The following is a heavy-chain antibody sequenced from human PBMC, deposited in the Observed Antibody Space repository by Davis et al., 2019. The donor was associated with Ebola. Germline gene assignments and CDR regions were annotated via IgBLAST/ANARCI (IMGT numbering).Heavy chain of an antibody. J-gene: IGHJ4*02. V-gene: IGHV2-70*11. CDR2: IDWDDDK. D-gene: IGHD6-13*01. CDR3: ARIWDSSSWPSFDY. Sequence: SGPTLVKPTQTLTLTCTFSGFPLSTSGMCVSWIRQPPGKALEWLARIDWDDDKYYSTSLKTRLTISKDTSKNQVVLTMTNMDPVDTATYYCARIWDSSSWPSFDYWGQGTLVTVSS. CDR1: GFPLSTSGMC.